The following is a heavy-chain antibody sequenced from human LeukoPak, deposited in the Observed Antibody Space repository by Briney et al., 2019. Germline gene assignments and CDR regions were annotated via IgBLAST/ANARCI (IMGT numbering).Heavy chain of an antibody. J-gene: IGHJ6*02. D-gene: IGHD6-6*01. CDR2: MNPNSGNT. V-gene: IGHV1-8*01. CDR1: GYTFTSYD. CDR3: AGGVGGAARGRYYYYGMDV. Sequence: ASVKVSCKASGYTFTSYDINWVRQATGQGLEWMGWMNPNSGNTGYAQKFQGRVTMTRNTSISTAYMELSSLRSEDTAVYYCAGGVGGAARGRYYYYGMDVWGQGTTVTVSS.